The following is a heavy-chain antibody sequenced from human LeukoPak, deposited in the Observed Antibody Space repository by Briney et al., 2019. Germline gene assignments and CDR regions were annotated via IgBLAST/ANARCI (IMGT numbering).Heavy chain of an antibody. J-gene: IGHJ5*02. D-gene: IGHD2-15*01. Sequence: GESLKISCKGSGYSFTSYWIGWVRQMPGKGLEWMGIIYPGDSYSRYSPSFQGQVTISVDKSMNTAHLQWSSLRASDTAMYYCARSRFCRAGRCSSAVSPCGQATLVTVYS. CDR3: ARSRFCRAGRCSSAVSP. CDR2: IYPGDSYS. V-gene: IGHV5-51*01. CDR1: GYSFTSYW.